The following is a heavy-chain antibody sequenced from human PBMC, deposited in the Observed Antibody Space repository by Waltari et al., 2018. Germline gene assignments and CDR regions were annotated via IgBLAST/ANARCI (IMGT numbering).Heavy chain of an antibody. CDR2: IGTAGDT. CDR3: ARATGGSSPFDL. Sequence: EVQLVESGGGLVQPGGSLRLSCAASGFTFSSYDMHWVRQATGKGREGVSAIGTAGDTYYPGSVKGRFTISRENAKNSLYLQMNSLRAGDTAVYYCARATGGSSPFDLWGRGTLVTVSS. V-gene: IGHV3-13*01. CDR1: GFTFSSYD. J-gene: IGHJ2*01. D-gene: IGHD6-6*01.